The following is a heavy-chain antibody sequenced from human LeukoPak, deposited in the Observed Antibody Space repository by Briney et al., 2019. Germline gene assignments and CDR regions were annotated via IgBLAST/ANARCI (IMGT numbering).Heavy chain of an antibody. CDR1: GGSFSGYY. J-gene: IGHJ4*02. CDR3: ARRGYSYGYSRDIGY. D-gene: IGHD5-18*01. Sequence: KSSETLSLTCAVYGGSFSGYYWSWIRQPPGKGLEWIGEINHSGSTNYNPSLKSRVTISVDTSKNQFSLKLSSVTAADTAVYYCARRGYSYGYSRDIGYWGQGTLVTVSS. CDR2: INHSGST. V-gene: IGHV4-34*01.